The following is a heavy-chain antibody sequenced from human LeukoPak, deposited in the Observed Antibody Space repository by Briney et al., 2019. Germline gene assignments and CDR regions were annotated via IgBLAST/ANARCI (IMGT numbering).Heavy chain of an antibody. J-gene: IGHJ4*02. CDR1: GYTFTSYG. Sequence: ASVKVSCKASGYTFTSYGISWVRQAPGQGLEWMGWINPNSGGTNYAQKFQGRVTMTRDTSISTAYMELSRLRSDDTAVYYCARLGRSYYGNYWGQGTLVTVSS. D-gene: IGHD1-26*01. V-gene: IGHV1-2*02. CDR2: INPNSGGT. CDR3: ARLGRSYYGNY.